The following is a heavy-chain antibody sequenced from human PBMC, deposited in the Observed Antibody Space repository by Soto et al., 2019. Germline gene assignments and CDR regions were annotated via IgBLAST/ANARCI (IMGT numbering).Heavy chain of an antibody. CDR2: INPNGGST. J-gene: IGHJ4*02. CDR1: GYIFINYY. D-gene: IGHD6-13*01. CDR3: ARDLAAGDF. Sequence: QVQLVQSGAEVKKPGASVKVSCKASGYIFINYYIHWVRQAPGQGLEWIGIINPNGGSTNYAQKFRGRVSLARDTSTSTVYMDLSSLRSEDTGMYYCARDLAAGDFWGQGTLVTVSS. V-gene: IGHV1-46*01.